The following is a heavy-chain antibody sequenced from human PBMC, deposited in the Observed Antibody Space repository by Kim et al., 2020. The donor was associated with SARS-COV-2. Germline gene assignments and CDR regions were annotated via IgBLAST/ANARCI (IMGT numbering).Heavy chain of an antibody. J-gene: IGHJ4*02. V-gene: IGHV4-39*01. D-gene: IGHD6-19*01. Sequence: TPSHKSRVTISGVRSQNQFSLKLSCVTAADTAVYYCARHVPNSSGRFDYWGQGTLVTVSS. CDR3: ARHVPNSSGRFDY.